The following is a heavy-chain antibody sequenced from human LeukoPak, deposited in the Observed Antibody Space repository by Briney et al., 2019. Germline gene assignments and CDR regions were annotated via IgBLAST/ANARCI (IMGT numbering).Heavy chain of an antibody. CDR3: ARRSVRGVIRY. V-gene: IGHV4-39*01. J-gene: IGHJ4*02. CDR1: GGSISSSSYY. CDR2: IYYSGST. D-gene: IGHD3-10*01. Sequence: PSETLSLTCTVSGGSISSSSYYWGWIRQPPGKGLEWIGSIYYSGSTYYNPSLKSRVTISVNTSKNQFPLKLSSVTAADTAVYYGARRSVRGVIRYWGQGTLVTVSS.